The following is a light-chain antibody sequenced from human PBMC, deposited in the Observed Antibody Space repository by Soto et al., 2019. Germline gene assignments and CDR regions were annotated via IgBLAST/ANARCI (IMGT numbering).Light chain of an antibody. Sequence: DIQMTQSPSTLSGSVGDRVTITCRASQTISNWLAWYQQKPGKAPKLLIYKASTLKSGVPSRFSGSGSGTEFTLTISSLQPDDFATYYCQQYNSYSSYTFXQGTRLEIK. CDR3: QQYNSYSSYT. J-gene: IGKJ5*01. V-gene: IGKV1-5*03. CDR2: KAS. CDR1: QTISNW.